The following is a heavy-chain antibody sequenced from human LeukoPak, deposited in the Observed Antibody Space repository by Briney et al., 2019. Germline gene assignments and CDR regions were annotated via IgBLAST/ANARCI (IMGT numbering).Heavy chain of an antibody. J-gene: IGHJ4*02. CDR1: GYTFTNYG. Sequence: GASVKVSCKASGYTFTNYGVSWVRQAPGQGLEWMGWISAYNGNTNYAQKFQGRVTMTTDTSTSTAYMEPMSLRSDDTAVYYCATSNYYDNGVYYTYFDYWGQGTLVTVSS. CDR3: ATSNYYDNGVYYTYFDY. V-gene: IGHV1-18*01. CDR2: ISAYNGNT. D-gene: IGHD3-22*01.